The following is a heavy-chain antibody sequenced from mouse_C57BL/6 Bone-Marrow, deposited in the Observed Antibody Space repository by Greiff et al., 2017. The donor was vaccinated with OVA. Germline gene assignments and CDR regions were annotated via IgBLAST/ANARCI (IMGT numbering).Heavy chain of an antibody. CDR3: ARRDSQGFAY. V-gene: IGHV1-81*01. CDR2: IYPRSGNT. Sequence: VNVVESGAELARPGASVKLSCKASGYTFTSYGISWVKQRTGQGLEWIGAIYPRSGNTYYNEKFKGKATLTADKSSSTAYMELRSLTSEDSAVYFCARRDSQGFAYWGQGTLVTVSA. J-gene: IGHJ3*01. D-gene: IGHD3-3*01. CDR1: GYTFTSYG.